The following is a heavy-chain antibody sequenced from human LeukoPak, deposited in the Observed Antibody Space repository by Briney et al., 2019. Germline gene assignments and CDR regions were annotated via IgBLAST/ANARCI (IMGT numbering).Heavy chain of an antibody. CDR2: IRSKANSYAT. CDR3: TRRQTDDSSGYYGY. CDR1: GFTFSGFA. V-gene: IGHV3-73*01. J-gene: IGHJ4*02. D-gene: IGHD3-22*01. Sequence: GGSLRLSCAASGFTFSGFAMHWVRQASGKGLEWVGRIRSKANSYATAYAASVKGRFTISRDDSKNTAYLQMNSLKTEDTAVYYCTRRQTDDSSGYYGYWGQGTLVTVSS.